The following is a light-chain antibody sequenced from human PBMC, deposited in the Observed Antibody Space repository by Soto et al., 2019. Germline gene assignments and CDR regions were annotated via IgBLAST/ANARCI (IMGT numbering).Light chain of an antibody. CDR1: QSISNY. CDR2: AAS. Sequence: DIQMTQSPSSLSASVGDRVTITCRASQSISNYLNWYQQKPGKAPKHLIYAASSLQSGVPPRFSGGGSETDFTLTISSLQPEDFATYHCQQSLSTPRTFGQGTRVEIK. J-gene: IGKJ1*01. CDR3: QQSLSTPRT. V-gene: IGKV1-39*01.